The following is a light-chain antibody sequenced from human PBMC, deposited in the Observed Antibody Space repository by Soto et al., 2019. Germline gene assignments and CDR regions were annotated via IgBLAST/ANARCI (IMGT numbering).Light chain of an antibody. J-gene: IGKJ1*01. CDR1: QSVSSSY. V-gene: IGKV3-20*01. CDR3: QQYGSSSVT. Sequence: EIVMTQSPSTLSVSPGERATLSCRASQSVSSSYLAWYQQKPGQAPRLLIYGASSRATGIPDRFSGSGSGTDFTLTISRLEPEDFAVYYCQQYGSSSVTFGQGTKVDI. CDR2: GAS.